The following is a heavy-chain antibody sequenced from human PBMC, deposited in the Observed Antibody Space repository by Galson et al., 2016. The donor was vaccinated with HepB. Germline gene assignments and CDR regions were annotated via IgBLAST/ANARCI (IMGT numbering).Heavy chain of an antibody. CDR3: ARDLLTFGVPTPIHNGMDV. CDR1: GGTFSNYA. V-gene: IGHV1-69*13. D-gene: IGHD3-16*01. CDR2: IIPIYGAA. Sequence: SVKVSCKASGGTFSNYAISWVRQAPGQGLEWMGGIIPIYGAANYAQKFQGRATITADESTSTAYMELSSLRSEDTAMYYCARDLLTFGVPTPIHNGMDVWGQGTTVTVSS. J-gene: IGHJ6*02.